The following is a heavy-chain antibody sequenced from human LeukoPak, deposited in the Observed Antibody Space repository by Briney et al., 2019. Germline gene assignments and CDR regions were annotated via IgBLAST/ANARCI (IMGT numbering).Heavy chain of an antibody. CDR1: GGSISSYY. D-gene: IGHD3-10*01. CDR2: IYYSGST. CDR3: ARVWFGLRRLYYFDY. Sequence: ETLSLTCTVSGGSISSYYWSWIRQPPGKGLEWIGYIYYSGSTNYNPSLKSRVTISVDTSKNQFSLKLSSVTAADTAVYYCARVWFGLRRLYYFDYWGQGTLVTVSS. J-gene: IGHJ4*02. V-gene: IGHV4-59*01.